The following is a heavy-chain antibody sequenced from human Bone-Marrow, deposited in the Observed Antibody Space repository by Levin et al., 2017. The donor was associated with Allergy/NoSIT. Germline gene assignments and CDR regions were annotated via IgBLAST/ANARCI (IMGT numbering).Heavy chain of an antibody. CDR2: ISSNGGTT. V-gene: IGHV3-64*01. CDR1: GFTFSSYA. D-gene: IGHD5-12*01. Sequence: GESLKISCAASGFTFSSYAMHWVRQAPGKGLEYVSDISSNGGTTYYANSVKGRFTISRDNSKNTLYLQMGSLRAEDMAVYYCARGRSGYDFDYWGQGTLVTVSS. CDR3: ARGRSGYDFDY. J-gene: IGHJ4*02.